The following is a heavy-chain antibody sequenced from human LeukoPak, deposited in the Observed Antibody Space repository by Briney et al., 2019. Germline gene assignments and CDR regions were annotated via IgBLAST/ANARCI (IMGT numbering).Heavy chain of an antibody. V-gene: IGHV4-39*07. D-gene: IGHD1-26*01. CDR1: GGSISSSSYY. CDR3: ARAPIVGANDAFDI. J-gene: IGHJ3*02. CDR2: IYYSGST. Sequence: PSETLSLTCTVSGGSISSSSYYWGWIRQPPGKGLEWIGSIYYSGSTYYNPSLKSRVTISVDTSKNQFSLKLSSVTAADTAVYYCARAPIVGANDAFDIWGQGTMVTVSS.